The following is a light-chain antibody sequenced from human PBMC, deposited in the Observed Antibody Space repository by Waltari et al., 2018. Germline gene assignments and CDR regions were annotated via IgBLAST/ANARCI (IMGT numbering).Light chain of an antibody. CDR1: SSNIGAGYD. V-gene: IGLV1-40*01. CDR3: QSYDSSLSGNVV. J-gene: IGLJ2*01. CDR2: GNN. Sequence: QSVLTQPPSVSGAPGQRVTISCTGSSSNIGAGYDVHWYQLLPGTAPKLLIYGNNNRPSGVPDRFSGSKSGTSASLAITGLQAEDGTDYYCQSYDSSLSGNVVFGGGTKLTVL.